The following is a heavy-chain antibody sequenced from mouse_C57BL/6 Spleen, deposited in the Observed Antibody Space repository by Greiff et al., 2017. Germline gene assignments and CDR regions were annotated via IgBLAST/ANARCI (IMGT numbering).Heavy chain of an antibody. CDR1: GYTFTDYY. J-gene: IGHJ4*01. CDR2: INPNNGGT. D-gene: IGHD1-1*01. CDR3: AKDYYGSSYDAMDY. V-gene: IGHV1-26*01. Sequence: EVQLQQSGPELVKPGASVKISCKASGYTFTDYYMNWVKQSHGQSLEWIGDINPNNGGTSYNQKFKGKATLTVDKSSSTAYMELRSLTSEDSAVYYCAKDYYGSSYDAMDYWGQGTSVTVSS.